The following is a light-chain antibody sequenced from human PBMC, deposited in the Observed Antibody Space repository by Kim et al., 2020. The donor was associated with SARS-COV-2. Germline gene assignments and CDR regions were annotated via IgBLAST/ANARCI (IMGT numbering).Light chain of an antibody. Sequence: SASIGDRVTIPCQASQDITDYLNWYQQKPGKAPQLLIYRASILKTGVPARFSGSGSGTDFTFTIRSLQAEDIATYYCLQYDNLPYTFGQGTKLEI. CDR1: QDITDY. J-gene: IGKJ2*01. CDR3: LQYDNLPYT. CDR2: RAS. V-gene: IGKV1-33*01.